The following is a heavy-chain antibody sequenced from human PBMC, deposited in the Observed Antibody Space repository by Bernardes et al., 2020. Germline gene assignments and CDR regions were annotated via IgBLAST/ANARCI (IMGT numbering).Heavy chain of an antibody. CDR3: AKSGEGGTIARGGPFDQ. CDR2: ISGSGSNT. J-gene: IGHJ4*02. CDR1: GFTFSSYA. V-gene: IGHV3-23*01. D-gene: IGHD3-16*02. Sequence: GGSLRLSCAASGFTFSSYAMTWVRQAPEKGLEWVSSISGSGSNTYYADSVKRRFTISRDSSKNTLYLQMNSLRAEDTAVYYCAKSGEGGTIARGGPFDQWGQGTLVTVSS.